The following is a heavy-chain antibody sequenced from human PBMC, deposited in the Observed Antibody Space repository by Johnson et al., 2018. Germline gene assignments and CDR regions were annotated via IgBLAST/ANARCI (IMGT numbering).Heavy chain of an antibody. D-gene: IGHD3-16*01. CDR3: ARDQGGGYGRASGAFDI. CDR2: IWYDGSNK. J-gene: IGHJ3*02. V-gene: IGHV3-33*01. CDR1: GFTFSSHG. Sequence: QVQLQESWGAVVQPGRSLRLSCEASGFTFSSHGMHWVRQAPGKGLEWVAVIWYDGSNKYYADSVKGRFTISRDNSKNTPYLQMDSLTVEDTTVYYCARDQGGGYGRASGAFDIWGQGTMVTVS.